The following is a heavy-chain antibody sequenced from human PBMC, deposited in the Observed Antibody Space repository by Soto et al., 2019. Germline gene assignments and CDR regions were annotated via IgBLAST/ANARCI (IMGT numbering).Heavy chain of an antibody. CDR3: AREARDIVVVVDALTVHDAFDI. CDR1: GGTFSSYA. CDR2: IIPIFGTA. D-gene: IGHD2-15*01. J-gene: IGHJ3*02. Sequence: QVQLVQSGAEVKKPGSSVKVSCKASGGTFSSYAISWVRQAPGEGLEWMGGIIPIFGTANYAEKFQGRVTMTADESTSTAYMELRSLRSEDTAVYYCAREARDIVVVVDALTVHDAFDIWGQGTMVTVSS. V-gene: IGHV1-69*01.